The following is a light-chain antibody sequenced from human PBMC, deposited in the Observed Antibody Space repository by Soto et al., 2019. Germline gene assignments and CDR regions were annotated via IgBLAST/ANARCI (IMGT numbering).Light chain of an antibody. V-gene: IGKV1-39*01. Sequence: DIQMTQSPSSLSASVGDRVIITCRSSQSISSYLNWYQQKPGKAPKLLIYAASSLQSGVPSRFSGSGSGTDFTLTISSLQPEDFATYYCQQSYSTPMFTFCQGTKLEIK. CDR1: QSISSY. CDR3: QQSYSTPMFT. CDR2: AAS. J-gene: IGKJ2*01.